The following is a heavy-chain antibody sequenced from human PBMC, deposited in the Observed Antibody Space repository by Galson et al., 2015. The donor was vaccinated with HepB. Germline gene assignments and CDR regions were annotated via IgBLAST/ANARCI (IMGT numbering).Heavy chain of an antibody. J-gene: IGHJ6*02. CDR1: GYTLTELS. Sequence: SVKVSCKVSGYTLTELSMHWVRQAPGKGLEWMGGFDPEDGETIYAQKFQGRVTMTEDTSTDTAYMELSSLRSEDTAVYYCATYGGDEITMVRGYYYYYGMDVWGQGTTVTVSS. CDR3: ATYGGDEITMVRGYYYYYGMDV. CDR2: FDPEDGET. D-gene: IGHD3-10*01. V-gene: IGHV1-24*01.